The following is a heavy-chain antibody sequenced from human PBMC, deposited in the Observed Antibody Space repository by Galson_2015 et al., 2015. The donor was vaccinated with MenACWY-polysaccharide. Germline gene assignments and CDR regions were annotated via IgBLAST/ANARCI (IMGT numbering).Heavy chain of an antibody. D-gene: IGHD2-2*01. V-gene: IGHV3-53*01. CDR1: GFTVSSNY. CDR2: IYSGGST. CDR3: AKGVIGYCSSTSCYGYYYYGMDV. Sequence: SLRLSCAASGFTVSSNYMSWVRQAPGKGLEWVSVIYSGGSTYYADSVKGRFTISRDNSKNTLYLQMNSLRAEDTAVYYCAKGVIGYCSSTSCYGYYYYGMDVWGQGTTVTVSS. J-gene: IGHJ6*02.